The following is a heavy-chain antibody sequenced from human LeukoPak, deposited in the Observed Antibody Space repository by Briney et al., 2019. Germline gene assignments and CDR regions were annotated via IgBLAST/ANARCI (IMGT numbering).Heavy chain of an antibody. CDR1: GGSISSYY. D-gene: IGHD3-3*01. CDR2: IYYSGST. J-gene: IGHJ5*02. CDR3: ARDSRTTIFGVVSWWFDP. Sequence: SETLSLTCTVSGGSISSYYGSWIRQPPGKGLEWIGYIYYSGSTNYNPSLKSRVTISVDTSKNQFSLELSSVTAADTAVYYCARDSRTTIFGVVSWWFDPWGQGTLVTVSS. V-gene: IGHV4-59*01.